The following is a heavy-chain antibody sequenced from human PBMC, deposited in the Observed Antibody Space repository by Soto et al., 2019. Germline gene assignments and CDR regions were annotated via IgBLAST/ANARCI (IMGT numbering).Heavy chain of an antibody. V-gene: IGHV1-18*01. CDR3: ARVYVHGSGSYEYFDY. J-gene: IGHJ4*02. Sequence: ASVKVSCKASGYTFTSYGISWVRQAPGQGLEWMGWISAYNGNTNYAQKLQGRVTMTTDTSTSTAYMELRSLRSDDTAVYYCARVYVHGSGSYEYFDYWGQGTLVTVSS. CDR1: GYTFTSYG. CDR2: ISAYNGNT. D-gene: IGHD3-10*01.